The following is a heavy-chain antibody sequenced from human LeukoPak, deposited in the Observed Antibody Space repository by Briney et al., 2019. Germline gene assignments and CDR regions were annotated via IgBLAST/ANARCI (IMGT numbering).Heavy chain of an antibody. Sequence: GGSLRLSCAASGFTLSTYWMTWVRQAPGKGLEWVANIKQDGSDKYYVDSVKGRFTISRDNAKNSLYLQMNSLRAEDTAVYYCAKDPYSSGWDFDYWGQGTLVTVSS. D-gene: IGHD6-19*01. CDR2: IKQDGSDK. CDR3: AKDPYSSGWDFDY. CDR1: GFTLSTYW. J-gene: IGHJ4*02. V-gene: IGHV3-7*03.